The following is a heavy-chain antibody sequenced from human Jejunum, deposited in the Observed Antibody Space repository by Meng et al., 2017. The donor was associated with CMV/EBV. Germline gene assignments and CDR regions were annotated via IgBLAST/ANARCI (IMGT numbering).Heavy chain of an antibody. CDR3: ARGSDLDF. V-gene: IGHV3-23*01. Sequence: SCVASGFTFSTYGMTWVRQAPGKGLEWVALINGDGGSTYYVDSVKGRFTISRDNSKNTLYLQMSSLRDEDTAVYYCARGSDLDFWGQGTLVTVSS. J-gene: IGHJ4*02. CDR2: INGDGGST. CDR1: GFTFSTYG. D-gene: IGHD6-6*01.